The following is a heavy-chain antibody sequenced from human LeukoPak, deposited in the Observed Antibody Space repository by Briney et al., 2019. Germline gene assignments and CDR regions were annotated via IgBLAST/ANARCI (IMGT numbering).Heavy chain of an antibody. D-gene: IGHD3-22*01. V-gene: IGHV1-18*01. CDR1: GYTFTSYG. CDR2: ISAYNGNT. J-gene: IGHJ4*02. CDR3: ARGGNHRYYYDSSGYYY. Sequence: ASVKVSCKASGYTFTSYGISWVRQAPGQGLEWMGWISAYNGNTNYAQKLQGRVTMTTDTSTSTAYMELRSLRSDDTAVYYCARGGNHRYYYDSSGYYYWGQGTLVTVSS.